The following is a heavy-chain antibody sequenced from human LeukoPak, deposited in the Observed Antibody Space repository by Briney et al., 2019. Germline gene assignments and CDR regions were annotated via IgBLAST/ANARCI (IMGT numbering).Heavy chain of an antibody. CDR3: AREVAARHGVIDY. CDR1: GYTFTGYY. D-gene: IGHD6-6*01. Sequence: ASVTVSCKASGYTFTGYYIHWVRQAPGQGLEWMGWINPNSGGTNYAQKFQGRVTMTRDTSIDTAYMELRRLRSDDTAVYYCAREVAARHGVIDYWGQGTLVTVSS. V-gene: IGHV1-2*02. J-gene: IGHJ4*02. CDR2: INPNSGGT.